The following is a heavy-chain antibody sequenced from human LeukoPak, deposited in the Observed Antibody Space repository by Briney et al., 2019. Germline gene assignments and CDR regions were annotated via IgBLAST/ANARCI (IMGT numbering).Heavy chain of an antibody. CDR1: GFTFSGSA. CDR2: IRSKANSYAT. V-gene: IGHV3-73*01. D-gene: IGHD1-14*01. CDR3: TTANRIPGGTYYYYYYMDV. J-gene: IGHJ6*03. Sequence: GGSLRLSCAASGFTFSGSAMHWVRQASGKGLEWVGRIRSKANSYATAYAASVKGRFTISRDDSKNTAYLQMNSLKTEDTAVYYCTTANRIPGGTYYYYYYMDVWGKGTTVTVSS.